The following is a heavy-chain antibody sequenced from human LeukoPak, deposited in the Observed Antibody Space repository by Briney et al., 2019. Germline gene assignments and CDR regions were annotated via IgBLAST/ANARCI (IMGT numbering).Heavy chain of an antibody. Sequence: SETLSLTCAVYGGSFSGYYWSWIRQPPGKGLEWIGEINHSGSTNYNPSLKSRVTISVDTSKNQFSLKLSSVTAADTAVYYCARVSGYSYGYLKHNLYYWGQGTLVTVSS. V-gene: IGHV4-34*01. CDR2: INHSGST. D-gene: IGHD5-18*01. CDR1: GGSFSGYY. J-gene: IGHJ4*02. CDR3: ARVSGYSYGYLKHNLYY.